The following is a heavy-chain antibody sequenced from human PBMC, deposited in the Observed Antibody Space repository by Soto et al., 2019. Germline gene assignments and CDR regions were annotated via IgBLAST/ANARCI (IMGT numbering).Heavy chain of an antibody. CDR1: GYTFTSYA. CDR2: INAGNGNT. D-gene: IGHD3-9*01. J-gene: IGHJ3*02. CDR3: ARFVGDILTGYYIDAFDI. Sequence: ASVKVSCKASGYTFTSYAMHWVRQAPGQRLEWMGWINAGNGNTKYSQKFQGRVTITRDTSASTAYMELSSLRSEDTAVYYCARFVGDILTGYYIDAFDIWGQGTMVTVSS. V-gene: IGHV1-3*01.